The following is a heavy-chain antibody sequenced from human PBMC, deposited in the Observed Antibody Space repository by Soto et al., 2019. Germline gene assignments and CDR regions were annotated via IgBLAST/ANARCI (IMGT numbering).Heavy chain of an antibody. J-gene: IGHJ6*02. CDR2: IIPIFGTA. CDR1: GGTFSSYA. Sequence: SVKVSCKASGGTFSSYAISWVRQAPGQGLEWMGGIIPIFGTANYAQKFQGRVTITADESTSTAYMELSSLRSEDTAVYYCARGPTVVTPGYYYYYGMDVWGQGTTVTVSS. D-gene: IGHD4-17*01. V-gene: IGHV1-69*13. CDR3: ARGPTVVTPGYYYYYGMDV.